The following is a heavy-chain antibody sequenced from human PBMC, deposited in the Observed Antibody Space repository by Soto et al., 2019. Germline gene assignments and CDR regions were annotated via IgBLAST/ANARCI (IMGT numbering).Heavy chain of an antibody. CDR3: VRDFGRYFRSGYMDV. Sequence: EVRLVESGGGLVKPGGSLRLSCAASGFTFSAFSMNWVRQAPGQGLEWLSSINEDSTYIYYGDSLWGRSTISRDNAKDSLYLQIDSLRAEDTAVYYCVRDFGRYFRSGYMDVWGDGATVIVS. D-gene: IGHD3-9*01. CDR1: GFTFSAFS. CDR2: INEDSTYI. J-gene: IGHJ6*03. V-gene: IGHV3-21*02.